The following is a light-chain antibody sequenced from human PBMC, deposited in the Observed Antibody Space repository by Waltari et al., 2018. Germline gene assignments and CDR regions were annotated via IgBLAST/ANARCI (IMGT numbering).Light chain of an antibody. CDR2: WAS. Sequence: DIVMTQSPDSLAGSLGERATINCKSSQSVLYSSNNKNYLAWYQQKPGQPPKLLIYWASTRESGVPDRFSGSGSGTEFTLTISSLQAEDVAVYYCQQYYSHVRTFGQGTKVEVK. CDR1: QSVLYSSNNKNY. V-gene: IGKV4-1*01. J-gene: IGKJ1*01. CDR3: QQYYSHVRT.